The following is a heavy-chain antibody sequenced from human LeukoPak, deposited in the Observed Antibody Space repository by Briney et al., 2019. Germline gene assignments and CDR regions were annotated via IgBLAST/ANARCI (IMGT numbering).Heavy chain of an antibody. CDR2: INHSGST. V-gene: IGHV4-34*01. CDR3: ARQGYYYDSSGYYYLLDY. CDR1: GGSISSYY. D-gene: IGHD3-22*01. Sequence: SETLSLTCTVSGGSISSYYWSWIRQPPGKGLEWIGEINHSGSTNYNPSLKSRVTISVDTSKNQFSLKLSSVTAADTAVYYCARQGYYYDSSGYYYLLDYWGQGTLVTVSS. J-gene: IGHJ4*02.